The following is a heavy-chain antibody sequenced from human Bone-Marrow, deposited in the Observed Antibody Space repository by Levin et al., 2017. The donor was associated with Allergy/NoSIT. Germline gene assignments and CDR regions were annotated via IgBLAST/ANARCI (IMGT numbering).Heavy chain of an antibody. CDR1: GGSFTGYF. V-gene: IGHV4-34*01. D-gene: IGHD3-10*01. J-gene: IGHJ4*02. Sequence: SETLSLTCAVDGGSFTGYFWTWIRQPPGKGLEWIGEINHSGSTKYNPSLTSRVTISVDTTKKEFSLNLSSVTAADTAVFYCARGGRWSFSYYFDYWGQGPRVTVSS. CDR2: INHSGST. CDR3: ARGGRWSFSYYFDY.